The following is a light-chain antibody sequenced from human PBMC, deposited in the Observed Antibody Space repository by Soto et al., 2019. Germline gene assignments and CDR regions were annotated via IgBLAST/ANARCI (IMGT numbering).Light chain of an antibody. CDR1: GSNVGAGYD. CDR2: GNR. Sequence: QLVLTQPPSVSGAPGQRVTIPCTGSGSNVGAGYDVHWYQQLPGTAPKLVIYGNRNRPSGVPERFSGSKSGTSASLAITGLQAEDEGDYYCQAYDYSLTASVFGGGTKLTVL. J-gene: IGLJ3*02. CDR3: QAYDYSLTASV. V-gene: IGLV1-40*01.